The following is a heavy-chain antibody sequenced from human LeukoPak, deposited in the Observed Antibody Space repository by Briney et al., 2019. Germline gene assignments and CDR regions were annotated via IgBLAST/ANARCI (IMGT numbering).Heavy chain of an antibody. CDR2: ISSSSSYI. V-gene: IGHV3-21*01. CDR3: ARAMGKYDSSGFPGY. Sequence: PGGSLRLSCAASGFTFSSYSMNWVRQAPGKGLEWVSSISSSSSYIYYADSVKGRFTISRDNAKNSLYLQMSSLRAEDTAVYYCARAMGKYDSSGFPGYWGQGTLVTVSS. CDR1: GFTFSSYS. D-gene: IGHD3-22*01. J-gene: IGHJ4*02.